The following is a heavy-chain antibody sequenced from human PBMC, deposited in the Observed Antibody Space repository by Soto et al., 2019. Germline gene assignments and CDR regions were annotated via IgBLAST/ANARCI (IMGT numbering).Heavy chain of an antibody. CDR3: AGAVSDFDVRRYRTSYFDQ. CDR1: GASVSTGVYY. CDR2: IDNSGST. V-gene: IGHV4-31*03. Sequence: QVQLDESGPGLVQPSQTLSLSCTVSGASVSTGVYYWTWIRQHPGTGLEWIGYIDNSGSTYYNPSLTGRVDISVDTSKNQFSLNLQSLTAADTAFYYCAGAVSDFDVRRYRTSYFDQWGQGILVTVSS. D-gene: IGHD3-10*02. J-gene: IGHJ4*02.